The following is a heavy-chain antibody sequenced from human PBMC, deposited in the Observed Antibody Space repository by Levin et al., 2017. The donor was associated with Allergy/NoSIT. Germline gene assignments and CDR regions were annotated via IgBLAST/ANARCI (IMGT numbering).Heavy chain of an antibody. CDR2: INIDGSSI. V-gene: IGHV3-74*01. CDR3: VREPPSAFDL. Sequence: RGESLKISCAASGFTFSTYWMHWVRQAPGKGMVWVSRINIDGSSITYADSVKGRFTIYRDNAKNTLYLQMNRLRVEDTAVYYCVREPPSAFDLWGQGTMVTVSS. CDR1: GFTFSTYW. J-gene: IGHJ3*01.